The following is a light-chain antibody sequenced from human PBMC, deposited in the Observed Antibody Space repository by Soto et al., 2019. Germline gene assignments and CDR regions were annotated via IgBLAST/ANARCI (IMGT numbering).Light chain of an antibody. CDR3: QQTYSTPPT. CDR1: QSISTY. CDR2: AAS. Sequence: DIQMTQSPSSLSAPVGDRVTITCRASQSISTYLNWYQQKAGLAPKLLIYAASSLQSGVPSRFSGSGSATDFTLTISSLQPEDFATYYCQQTYSTPPTFGQGTKVDIK. V-gene: IGKV1-39*01. J-gene: IGKJ1*01.